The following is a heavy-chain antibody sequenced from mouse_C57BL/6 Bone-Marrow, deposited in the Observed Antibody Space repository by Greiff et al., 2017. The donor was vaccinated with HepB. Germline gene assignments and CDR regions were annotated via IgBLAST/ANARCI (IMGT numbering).Heavy chain of an antibody. Sequence: EVQLQQSGPELVKPGASVKISCKASGYTFTDYYMNWVKQSHGKSLEWIGDINPNNGGTSYNQKFKGKATLTVDKSSSTAYMELRSLTSEDAAVYYCAREGDYDWFAYGGQGTLVTVSA. CDR1: GYTFTDYY. V-gene: IGHV1-26*01. CDR3: AREGDYDWFAY. CDR2: INPNNGGT. J-gene: IGHJ3*01. D-gene: IGHD2-4*01.